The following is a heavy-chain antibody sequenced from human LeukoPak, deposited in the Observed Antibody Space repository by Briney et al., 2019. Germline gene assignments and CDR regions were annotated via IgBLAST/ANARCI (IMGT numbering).Heavy chain of an antibody. CDR2: LSGSGGST. CDR3: AKEGFGSGEAY. J-gene: IGHJ4*02. D-gene: IGHD3-10*01. Sequence: GGSLRLSCAASGFTFSSYGMSWVRQAPGKGLEWVSSLSGSGGSTYYADSGKGRFTIPRDKSKNPLYLQRNSLRAEDTAVYYCAKEGFGSGEAYWGQGTLVTVSS. V-gene: IGHV3-23*01. CDR1: GFTFSSYG.